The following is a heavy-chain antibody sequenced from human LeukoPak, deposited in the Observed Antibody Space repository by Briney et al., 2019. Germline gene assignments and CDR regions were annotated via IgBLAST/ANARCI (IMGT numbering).Heavy chain of an antibody. V-gene: IGHV5-51*01. CDR3: ARCVGATNLCDY. Sequence: GESLKISCKGSGYSINNYWIGWVRQMPGKGLEWMGIIYPADSDIRYSPSFQGQVTISADKSISTAYLQWSSLKASDTAMYYCARCVGATNLCDYWGQGTLVTVSS. D-gene: IGHD1-26*01. J-gene: IGHJ4*02. CDR1: GYSINNYW. CDR2: IYPADSDI.